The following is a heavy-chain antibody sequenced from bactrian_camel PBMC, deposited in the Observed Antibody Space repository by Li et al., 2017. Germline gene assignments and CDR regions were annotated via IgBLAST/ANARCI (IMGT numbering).Heavy chain of an antibody. V-gene: IGHV3S63*01. J-gene: IGHJ6*01. CDR1: GFTYLRNC. CDR2: ISPGDTT. CDR3: AAMRRVVAREACRGEAPSEFDV. Sequence: HVQLVESGGGSVEAGTSLRLSCKADGFTYLRNCMGWFRQAPGKEREGVTSISPGDTTTYADSVKGRFTISPGNATNTVSLQMNSLKPEDTAMYYCAAMRRVVAREACRGEAPSEFDVWGQGTQVTVS. D-gene: IGHD2*01.